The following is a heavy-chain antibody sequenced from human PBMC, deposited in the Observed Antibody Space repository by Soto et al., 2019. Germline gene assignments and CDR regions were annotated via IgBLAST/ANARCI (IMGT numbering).Heavy chain of an antibody. CDR3: ARASAYSTPWSFDN. Sequence: QVQLVQSGAEVKKPGASVRVSCKASGYTFIRYGISWVRQSPGQGLEWMGWISGFNGITKESEKLQGRVTLTTDTAANTAHMELRGLRSDDTAVYYCARASAYSTPWSFDNWGQGTLVTVSS. CDR1: GYTFIRYG. CDR2: ISGFNGIT. D-gene: IGHD6-13*01. V-gene: IGHV1-18*01. J-gene: IGHJ4*02.